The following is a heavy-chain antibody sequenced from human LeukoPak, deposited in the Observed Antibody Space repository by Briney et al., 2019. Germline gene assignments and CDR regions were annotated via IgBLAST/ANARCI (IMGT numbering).Heavy chain of an antibody. D-gene: IGHD4-23*01. J-gene: IGHJ4*02. V-gene: IGHV3-23*01. CDR1: GFTFSSYA. Sequence: GGSLRLSCAASGFTFSSYAMSWVRQAPGKGLEWVSAISGSGGSTYYADSVKGRFTISRDNSKNTLYLQMNSLRAEDTAVYYCATTMVVTPVWDYGGQGTLVTVSS. CDR3: ATTMVVTPVWDY. CDR2: ISGSGGST.